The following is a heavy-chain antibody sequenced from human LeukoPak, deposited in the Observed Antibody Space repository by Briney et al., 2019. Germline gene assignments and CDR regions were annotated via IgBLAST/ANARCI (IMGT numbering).Heavy chain of an antibody. V-gene: IGHV4-4*07. J-gene: IGHJ4*02. CDR3: AATRYYYDSSVDDY. CDR2: IYTSGGT. CDR1: GGSISSYY. D-gene: IGHD3-22*01. Sequence: SETLSLTCTVSGGSISSYYWSWIRQPAGKGLEWIGRIYTSGGTNYNPSLKSRVTMSVDTSKNQFSLKLSSVTAADTAVYYCAATRYYYDSSVDDYWGQGTLVTASS.